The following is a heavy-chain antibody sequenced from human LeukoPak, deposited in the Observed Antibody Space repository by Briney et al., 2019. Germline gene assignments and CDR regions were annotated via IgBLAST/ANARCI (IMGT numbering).Heavy chain of an antibody. V-gene: IGHV3-21*01. CDR1: GFTFSSYS. CDR3: ARVVYSSSWYYNYYYYMDV. D-gene: IGHD6-13*01. CDR2: ISSSSSYI. J-gene: IGHJ6*03. Sequence: AGGSLRLSRAASGFTFSSYSMNWVRQAPGKGLEWVSSISSSSSYIYYADSVKGRFTISRDNAKNSLYLQMNSLRAEDTAVYYCARVVYSSSWYYNYYYYMDVWGKGTTVTISS.